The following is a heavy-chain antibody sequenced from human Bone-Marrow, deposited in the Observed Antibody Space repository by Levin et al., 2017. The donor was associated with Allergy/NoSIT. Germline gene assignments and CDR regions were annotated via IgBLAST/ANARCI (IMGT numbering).Heavy chain of an antibody. V-gene: IGHV5-10-1*01. D-gene: IGHD3-10*01. CDR2: IDPSDSYT. Sequence: KYGESLKISCKGSGYSFTSYWISWVRQMPGKGLEWMGRIDPSDSYTNYSPSFQGHVTISADKSISTAYLQWSSLKASDTAMYYCASQAPYYGSGSQVVDYWGQGTLVTVSS. CDR1: GYSFTSYW. CDR3: ASQAPYYGSGSQVVDY. J-gene: IGHJ4*02.